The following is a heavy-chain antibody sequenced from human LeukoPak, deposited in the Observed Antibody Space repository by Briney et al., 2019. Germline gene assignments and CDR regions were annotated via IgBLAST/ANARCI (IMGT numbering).Heavy chain of an antibody. CDR1: GGSFSGYY. Sequence: SSETLSLTCAVYGGSFSGYYWSWIRQPPGKGLEWIGEINHRGSTNYNPSLKSRVTISVDTSKNQFSLKLSSVTAADTAVYYCAGGPRGYFRDPFSFDPWGQGTLVTVSS. CDR3: AGGPRGYFRDPFSFDP. V-gene: IGHV4-34*01. CDR2: INHRGST. D-gene: IGHD3-22*01. J-gene: IGHJ5*02.